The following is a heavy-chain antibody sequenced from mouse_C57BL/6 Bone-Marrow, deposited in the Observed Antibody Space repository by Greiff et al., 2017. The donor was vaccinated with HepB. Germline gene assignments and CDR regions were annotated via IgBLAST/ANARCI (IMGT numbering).Heavy chain of an antibody. Sequence: QVQLQQSGAELVKPGASVKLSCKASGYTFTSYWMQWVKQRPGQGLEWIGEIDPSDSYTNYNQKFKGKATLTVDTSSSTAYMQLSSLTSEDSAVYYCARGEDYYGSSSYYAMDYWGQGTSVTVSS. D-gene: IGHD1-1*01. V-gene: IGHV1-50*01. J-gene: IGHJ4*01. CDR3: ARGEDYYGSSSYYAMDY. CDR2: IDPSDSYT. CDR1: GYTFTSYW.